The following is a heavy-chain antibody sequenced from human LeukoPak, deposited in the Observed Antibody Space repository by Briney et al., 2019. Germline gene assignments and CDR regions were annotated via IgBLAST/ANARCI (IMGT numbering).Heavy chain of an antibody. CDR2: LYHSGST. CDR3: ALRHNNAVEYFDY. Sequence: PLETLSLTCSVSHYSISTAYFWGWIRQPPGKGLEWIGNLYHSGSTYYNPSLESRVTISVDTSKNQFSLKLNSVTAADTAIYFRALRHNNAVEYFDYWGQGTLVTVSS. D-gene: IGHD1-14*01. J-gene: IGHJ4*02. CDR1: HYSISTAYF. V-gene: IGHV4-38-2*02.